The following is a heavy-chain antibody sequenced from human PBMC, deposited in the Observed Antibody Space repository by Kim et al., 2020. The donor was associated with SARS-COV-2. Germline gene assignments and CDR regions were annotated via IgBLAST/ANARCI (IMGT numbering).Heavy chain of an antibody. D-gene: IGHD5-18*01. V-gene: IGHV1-18*01. CDR1: GYTFTSYG. Sequence: ASVKVSCKASGYTFTSYGISWVRQAPGQGLEWMGWISAYNGNTNYAQKLQGRVTMTTDTSTSTAYMELRSLRSDDTAVYYCARSPKVVSGAVRIQLWGGGDYWGQGTLVTVSS. CDR2: ISAYNGNT. J-gene: IGHJ4*01. CDR3: ARSPKVVSGAVRIQLWGGGDY.